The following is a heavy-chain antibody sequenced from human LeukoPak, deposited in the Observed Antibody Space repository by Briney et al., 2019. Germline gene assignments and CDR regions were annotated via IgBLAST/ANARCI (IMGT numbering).Heavy chain of an antibody. V-gene: IGHV3-23*01. CDR2: INGGGGNSGGNT. J-gene: IGHJ4*02. CDR1: GFIFSAYA. CDR3: ATILTGYYLDY. Sequence: QTGGSLRLSCAASGFIFSAYAMIWVRQAPGKGLEWVSAINGGGGNSGGNTHYADSVKGRFTISRDNSKNTLYLQMNSLRAEDTAVYYCATILTGYYLDYWGQGTLVTVSS. D-gene: IGHD3-9*01.